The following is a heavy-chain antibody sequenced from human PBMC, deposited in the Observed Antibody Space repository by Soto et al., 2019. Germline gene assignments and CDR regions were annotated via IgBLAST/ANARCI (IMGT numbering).Heavy chain of an antibody. J-gene: IGHJ6*02. Sequence: QVQLVQSGAEVKKPGSSVKVSCKASGGTFSSYAISWVRQAPGQGLEWMGGIIPIFGTANYAQKLQGRVTITADESTSTAYMELSSLRSEDTAVYYCAMDSSSWYRRYYYYYGMDVWGQGTTVTVSS. D-gene: IGHD6-13*01. V-gene: IGHV1-69*01. CDR3: AMDSSSWYRRYYYYYGMDV. CDR1: GGTFSSYA. CDR2: IIPIFGTA.